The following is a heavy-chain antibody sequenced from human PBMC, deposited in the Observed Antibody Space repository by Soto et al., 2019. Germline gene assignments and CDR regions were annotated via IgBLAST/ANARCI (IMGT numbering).Heavy chain of an antibody. Sequence: VRQAPGQGLEWMGWISAYNGNTNYAQKLQGRVTMTTDTSTSTAYMELRSLRPDDTAVYYCARVETAFDYWGQGTLVTVSS. CDR3: ARVETAFDY. D-gene: IGHD1-1*01. V-gene: IGHV1-18*01. J-gene: IGHJ4*02. CDR2: ISAYNGNT.